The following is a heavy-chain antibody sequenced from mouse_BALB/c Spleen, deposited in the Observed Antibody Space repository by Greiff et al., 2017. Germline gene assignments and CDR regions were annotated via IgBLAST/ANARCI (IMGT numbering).Heavy chain of an antibody. Sequence: EVQLQQSGPGLVKPSQSLSLTCTVTGYSITSDYAWNWIRQFPGNKLEWMGYISYSGSTSYNPSLKSRISITRDTSKNQFFLQLNSVTTEDTATYYCARGNDYAMDYWGQGTSVTVSS. J-gene: IGHJ4*01. D-gene: IGHD2-3*01. V-gene: IGHV3-2*02. CDR2: ISYSGST. CDR3: ARGNDYAMDY. CDR1: GYSITSDYA.